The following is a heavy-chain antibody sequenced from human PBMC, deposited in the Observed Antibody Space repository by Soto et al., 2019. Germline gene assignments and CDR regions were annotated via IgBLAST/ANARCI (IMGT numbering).Heavy chain of an antibody. V-gene: IGHV2-5*02. J-gene: IGHJ4*02. D-gene: IGHD3-3*01. CDR2: IYWDDDK. CDR3: AHRVLRAVFGLVTTTAIDFDF. CDR1: GFSLTTSGVG. Sequence: QITLNESGPTVVNPTETLTLTCTFSGFSLTTSGVGVGWVRQSPGKAPEWLAFIYWDDDKRYSTSLKSRLTTNKDTSKNQVVLTMANVDPADTATYYCAHRVLRAVFGLVTTTAIDFDFWGQGTPVVVSS.